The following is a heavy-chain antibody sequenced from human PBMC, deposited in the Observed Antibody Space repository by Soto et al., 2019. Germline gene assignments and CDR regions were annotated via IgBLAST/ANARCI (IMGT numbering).Heavy chain of an antibody. CDR2: ISPFYGNT. J-gene: IGHJ6*02. CDR3: ARGATTQSNVGLTTGYFYGMDV. V-gene: IGHV1-18*04. CDR1: GYTFTSYG. D-gene: IGHD1-26*01. Sequence: QVQLLQSGPEVKKPGASVKVSCKASGYTFTSYGISWVRQAPGQGLEWMGWISPFYGNTNYAQKFQARVTMTTDTSTTTAYMEVRSLRSDDTAVYYCARGATTQSNVGLTTGYFYGMDVWGQGTTVTVSS.